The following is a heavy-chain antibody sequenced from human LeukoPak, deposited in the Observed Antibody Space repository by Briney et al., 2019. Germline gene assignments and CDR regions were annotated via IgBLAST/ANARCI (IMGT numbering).Heavy chain of an antibody. Sequence: GGSLRPSCAASGFTFSSYDMSWVRQAPGKGLEWVSAISGSGGSTYYADSVKGRFTISRDNSKNTLYLQMNSLRAEDTAVYYCAKDKRFWSGYYLDYWGQGTLVTVSS. D-gene: IGHD3-3*01. CDR2: ISGSGGST. CDR1: GFTFSSYD. V-gene: IGHV3-23*01. CDR3: AKDKRFWSGYYLDY. J-gene: IGHJ4*02.